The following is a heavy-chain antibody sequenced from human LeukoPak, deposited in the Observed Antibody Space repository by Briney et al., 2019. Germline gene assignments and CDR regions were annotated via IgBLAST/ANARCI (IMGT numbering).Heavy chain of an antibody. D-gene: IGHD5-24*01. CDR3: ARRDGYNSYYFDY. J-gene: IGHJ4*02. CDR1: GFTFSSYW. V-gene: IGHV3-7*01. Sequence: GGSLRLSCAASGFTFSSYWMSWVRQAPGRGLEWVANINQDGSEKYYVDSVKGRFTIYRDNAKNSLYLQMNSLRAEDTAVYYCARRDGYNSYYFDYWGQGTLVTVSS. CDR2: INQDGSEK.